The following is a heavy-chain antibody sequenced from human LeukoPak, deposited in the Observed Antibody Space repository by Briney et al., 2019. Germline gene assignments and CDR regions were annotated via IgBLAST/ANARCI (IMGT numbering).Heavy chain of an antibody. V-gene: IGHV3-21*01. Sequence: GGSLRLSCAASGFTFSSHTINWVRQAPGKGLEWVSSISSSSSYIYYADSVKGRFTISRDNAKNSLYLRMNSLRAEDTAVYYCARNYDFWSGYFNSVDSWGQGTLVTVSS. J-gene: IGHJ5*01. CDR2: ISSSSSYI. CDR1: GFTFSSHT. CDR3: ARNYDFWSGYFNSVDS. D-gene: IGHD3-3*01.